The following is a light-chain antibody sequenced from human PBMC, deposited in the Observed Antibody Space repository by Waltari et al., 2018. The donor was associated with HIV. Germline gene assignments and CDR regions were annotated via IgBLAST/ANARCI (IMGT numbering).Light chain of an antibody. CDR2: DVS. CDR3: SSYTSSSTVV. J-gene: IGLJ2*01. V-gene: IGLV2-14*01. CDR1: NSDVGGYNY. Sequence: QSALTQPASVSGSPGQSITISCTGTNSDVGGYNYVPWYQQYPGKAPKLMIYDVSNRPSVVSKRLCASKSGNTASLTISGLQAEDEADYYCSSYTSSSTVVFGGGTKLTVL.